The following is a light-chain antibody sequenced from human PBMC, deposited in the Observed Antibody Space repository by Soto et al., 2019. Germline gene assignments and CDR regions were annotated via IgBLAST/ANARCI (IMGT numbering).Light chain of an antibody. Sequence: QSVLTQPPSLSGAPGQRVTISCTGSSSNIGSTYDVQWYQQLPGTAPKLLIHGNTDRPSGVPDRFSGSKSSTSASLAITGLQADDEADYYCQSYDDSLSVHYVFGTGTKVTVL. CDR1: SSNIGSTYD. CDR3: QSYDDSLSVHYV. J-gene: IGLJ1*01. V-gene: IGLV1-40*01. CDR2: GNT.